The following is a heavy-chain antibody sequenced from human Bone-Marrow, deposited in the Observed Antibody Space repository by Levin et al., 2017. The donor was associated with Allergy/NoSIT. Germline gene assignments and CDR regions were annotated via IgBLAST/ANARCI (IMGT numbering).Heavy chain of an antibody. CDR1: GFTFNSYA. J-gene: IGHJ4*02. V-gene: IGHV3-23*01. CDR2: LGGDNRI. Sequence: PGGSLRLSCAASGFTFNSYAMAWVRQARGKGLEWVPSLGGDNRIFYADSVKGRFTISRDNAKNTLFLQMNSLRAEDTALYYCVKGHSDSYYYFESWGQGTLVTVSS. CDR3: VKGHSDSYYYFES. D-gene: IGHD5-18*01.